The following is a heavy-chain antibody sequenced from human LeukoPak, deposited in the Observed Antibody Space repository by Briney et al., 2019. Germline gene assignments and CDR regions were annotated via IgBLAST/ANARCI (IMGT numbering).Heavy chain of an antibody. CDR2: INGHDGTT. J-gene: IGHJ4*02. CDR1: GFTFSDYY. V-gene: IGHV3-23*01. Sequence: QAGGSLRLSCAASGFTFSDYYMSWIRQAPGKGLEWVSAINGHDGTTYYADSVKGRFTISRDNSLGTAYLVMNNLRTEDTAVYYCAKNTSMIVFWGQGTLVTVSS. D-gene: IGHD3-22*01. CDR3: AKNTSMIVF.